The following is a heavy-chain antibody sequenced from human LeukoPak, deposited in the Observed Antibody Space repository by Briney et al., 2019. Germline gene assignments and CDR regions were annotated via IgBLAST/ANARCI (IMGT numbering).Heavy chain of an antibody. V-gene: IGHV3-30*03. D-gene: IGHD3-16*01. J-gene: IGHJ4*02. CDR2: ISYYGSNK. CDR3: ARDLSGRYACDH. Sequence: GGSLRLSCAGSGFTFSSYGMHWVRQAPGKGLEWVAVISYYGSNKYYADSVKGRFTISRDNSKDTQYLQMSSLRTEDTAVYYCARDLSGRYACDHWGQGTLVTVSS. CDR1: GFTFSSYG.